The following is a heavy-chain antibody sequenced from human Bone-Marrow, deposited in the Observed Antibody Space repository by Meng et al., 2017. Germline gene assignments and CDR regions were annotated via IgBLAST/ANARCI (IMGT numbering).Heavy chain of an antibody. Sequence: SVKVSCKASGGTFSSYAISWVRQAPGQGLEWMGGIIPIFGTANYAQKFQGRVTITTDESTSTAYMELSSLRSKDTAVYYCARGIVVVPAGYGMDVWGQGTTVTVSS. CDR2: IIPIFGTA. CDR3: ARGIVVVPAGYGMDV. CDR1: GGTFSSYA. D-gene: IGHD2-2*01. V-gene: IGHV1-69*05. J-gene: IGHJ6*02.